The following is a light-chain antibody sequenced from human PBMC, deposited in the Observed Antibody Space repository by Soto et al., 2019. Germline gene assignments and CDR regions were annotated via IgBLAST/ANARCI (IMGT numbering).Light chain of an antibody. Sequence: QSALTQPPSASGSPGQSVTISCTGTGSDVGGYSSVSWYQQHPGKAPKLMIYEVSKRPSGVPDRFSGSKSGNTASLTVSGLQAEDEADYYCSSYAGRNNLVFGGGTKLTVL. J-gene: IGLJ2*01. CDR2: EVS. CDR3: SSYAGRNNLV. V-gene: IGLV2-8*01. CDR1: GSDVGGYSS.